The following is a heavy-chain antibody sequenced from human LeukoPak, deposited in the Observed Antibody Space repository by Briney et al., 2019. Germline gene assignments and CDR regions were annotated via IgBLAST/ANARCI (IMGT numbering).Heavy chain of an antibody. D-gene: IGHD6-13*01. J-gene: IGHJ5*02. CDR1: GFTFSSYA. Sequence: QPGRSLRLSCAASGFTFSSYAMHWVRRAPGKGLEWVAVISYDGSNKYYADSVKGRFTISRDNSKNTLYLQMNSLRAEDTAVYYCARDPYPLYSSSWDLDPWGQGTLVTVSS. CDR3: ARDPYPLYSSSWDLDP. CDR2: ISYDGSNK. V-gene: IGHV3-30-3*01.